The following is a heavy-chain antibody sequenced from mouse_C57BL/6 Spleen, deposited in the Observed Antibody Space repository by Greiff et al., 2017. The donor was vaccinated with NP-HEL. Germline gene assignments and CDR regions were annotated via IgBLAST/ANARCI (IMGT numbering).Heavy chain of an antibody. D-gene: IGHD4-1*01. J-gene: IGHJ2*01. CDR3: ARVTGRGDY. CDR2: IDPSDSYT. CDR1: GYTFTSYW. Sequence: QVQLQQPGAELVMPGASVKLSCKASGYTFTSYWMHWVKQRPGQGLEWIGEIDPSDSYTNYNQKFKGKSTLTVDKSSSTAYMQLSSLTSEDSAVYYCARVTGRGDYWGQGTTLTVSS. V-gene: IGHV1-69*01.